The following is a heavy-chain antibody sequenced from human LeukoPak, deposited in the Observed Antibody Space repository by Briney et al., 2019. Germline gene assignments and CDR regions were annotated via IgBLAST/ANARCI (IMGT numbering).Heavy chain of an antibody. CDR1: GFTFSSYS. CDR2: ISSSSSYI. Sequence: GGSLRLSCAASGFTFSSYSMNWVRQAPGKGLEWVSSISSSSSYIYYADSVKGRFTISRDNAKNSLCLQMNSLRAEDTAVYYCARDPVLLWFGAFDYWGQGTLVTVSS. D-gene: IGHD3-10*01. J-gene: IGHJ4*02. CDR3: ARDPVLLWFGAFDY. V-gene: IGHV3-21*01.